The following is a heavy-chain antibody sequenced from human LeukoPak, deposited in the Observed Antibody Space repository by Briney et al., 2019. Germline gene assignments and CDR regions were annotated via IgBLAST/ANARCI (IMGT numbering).Heavy chain of an antibody. V-gene: IGHV3-7*01. Sequence: GGTLRLSCAASGFTFSTYWMSWVRQAPGKGLEGVANIKQDGSEKYYVDSVKGRFTISRDNAKNSLYLQMNSLRAEDTAMYYCARDSAGNDYWGQGALVTVSS. CDR2: IKQDGSEK. CDR3: ARDSAGNDY. J-gene: IGHJ4*02. D-gene: IGHD6-13*01. CDR1: GFTFSTYW.